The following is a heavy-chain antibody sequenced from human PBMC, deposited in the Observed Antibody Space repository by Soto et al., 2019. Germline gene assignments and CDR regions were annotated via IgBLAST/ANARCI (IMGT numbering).Heavy chain of an antibody. CDR3: ARVVGATGADY. CDR1: GGSISSYY. J-gene: IGHJ4*02. CDR2: IYYSGST. Sequence: SETLSLTCTVSGGSISSYYWSWIRQPPGKGLEWIGYIYYSGSTNYNPSLKSRVTISVDTSKNQFSLKLSSVTAADTAVNYCARVVGATGADYWGKETLVTVSS. D-gene: IGHD1-26*01. V-gene: IGHV4-59*01.